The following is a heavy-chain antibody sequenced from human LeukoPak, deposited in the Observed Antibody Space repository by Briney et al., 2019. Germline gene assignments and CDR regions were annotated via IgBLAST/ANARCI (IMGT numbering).Heavy chain of an antibody. J-gene: IGHJ4*02. Sequence: TGGSLRLSCTASGFTFSSYTMSWVRQAPGEGLEWLSAINGRGITYYAGSVKGRFTISRDNSENTLYLQMNSLTVDDTAVYFCAKGRSPDYWGQGTLVTVSS. CDR2: INGRGIT. CDR3: AKGRSPDY. V-gene: IGHV3-23*01. CDR1: GFTFSSYT.